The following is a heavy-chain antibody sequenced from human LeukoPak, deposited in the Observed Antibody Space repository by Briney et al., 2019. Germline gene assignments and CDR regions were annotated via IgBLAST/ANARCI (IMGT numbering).Heavy chain of an antibody. D-gene: IGHD3-3*01. V-gene: IGHV3-33*01. CDR2: IWYDGSNK. J-gene: IGHJ3*02. Sequence: PGRSLRLSCAASGLTFSSYGMHWVRQAPGKGLEWVAVIWYDGSNKYYADSVKGRFTISRDNSKNTLYLQMNSLRAEDTAVYYCARVGETIFGAFDIWGQGTMVTVSS. CDR1: GLTFSSYG. CDR3: ARVGETIFGAFDI.